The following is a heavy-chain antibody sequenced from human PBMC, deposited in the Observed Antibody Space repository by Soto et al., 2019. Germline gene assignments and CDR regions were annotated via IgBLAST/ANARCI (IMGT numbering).Heavy chain of an antibody. V-gene: IGHV1-24*01. CDR1: GYTLTDLS. D-gene: IGHD3-22*01. CDR2: FDPEDGET. Sequence: ASVKVSCKVSGYTLTDLSMHWVRQAPGKGLEWMGGFDPEDGETIYAQKFQGRVTMTEDTSTDTAYMELSSLRSEDTAVYYCATDSTRISMIVVVPRRLAFDIWGQGTMVTVSS. J-gene: IGHJ3*02. CDR3: ATDSTRISMIVVVPRRLAFDI.